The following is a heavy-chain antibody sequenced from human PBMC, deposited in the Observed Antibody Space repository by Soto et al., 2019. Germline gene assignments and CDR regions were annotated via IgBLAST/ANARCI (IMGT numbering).Heavy chain of an antibody. V-gene: IGHV3-30*18. Sequence: QVQLVESGGGVVQPGRSLRLSCAASGFTFSSYGMHCVRQAPGKGLEWVAVISYDGSNKYYADSVKGRFTISRDNSKNTLYLQMNSLRAEDTAVYYCAKDTEMATILSYFDYWGQGTLVTVSS. CDR3: AKDTEMATILSYFDY. CDR1: GFTFSSYG. J-gene: IGHJ4*02. D-gene: IGHD5-12*01. CDR2: ISYDGSNK.